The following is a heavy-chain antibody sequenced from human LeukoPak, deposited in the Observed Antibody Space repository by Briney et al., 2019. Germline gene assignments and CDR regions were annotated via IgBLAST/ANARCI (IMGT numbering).Heavy chain of an antibody. CDR1: EFTFSTFW. CDR2: IKQDGSEK. D-gene: IGHD3-3*01. CDR3: ARVLRFLEWLPFDY. J-gene: IGHJ4*02. Sequence: GGSLGLPCAASEFTFSTFWMSWVRQAPGKGLEWVANIKQDGSEKYYVDSVRGRFTISRDNAKNSLYLQMNSLRAEDTAVYYCARVLRFLEWLPFDYWGQGTLVTVSS. V-gene: IGHV3-7*01.